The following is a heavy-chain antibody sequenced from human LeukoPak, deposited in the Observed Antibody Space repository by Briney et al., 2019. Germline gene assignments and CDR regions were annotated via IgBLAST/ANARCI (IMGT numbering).Heavy chain of an antibody. CDR3: ARESVHYDFWSGSDY. V-gene: IGHV4-4*07. D-gene: IGHD3-3*01. CDR2: IYTSGST. Sequence: SETLSLTCTVSGGSTSSYYWRWIRQPAGKGLEWIGRIYTSGSTNYNPSLKSRVTMSVDTSKNQFSLKLSSVTAADTAVYYCARESVHYDFWSGSDYWGQGTLVTVSS. CDR1: GGSTSSYY. J-gene: IGHJ4*02.